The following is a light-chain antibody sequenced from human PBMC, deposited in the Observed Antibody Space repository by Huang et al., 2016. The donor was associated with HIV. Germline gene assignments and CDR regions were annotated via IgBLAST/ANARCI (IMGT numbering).Light chain of an antibody. CDR2: WAS. Sequence: DIVMTQSPDSLAVSLGERATINCKSSQGLLYSSNNKNYLAWYQQKPGQPPNLLIYWASTRESGVPDRFSGSGSETDFTLTISSLQAEDVAVYYCHQYYATGTFGQGTKVEI. J-gene: IGKJ1*01. V-gene: IGKV4-1*01. CDR1: QGLLYSSNNKNY. CDR3: HQYYATGT.